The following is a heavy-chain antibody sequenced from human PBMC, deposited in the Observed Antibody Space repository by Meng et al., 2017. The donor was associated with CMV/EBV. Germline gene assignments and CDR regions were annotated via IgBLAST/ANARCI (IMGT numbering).Heavy chain of an antibody. V-gene: IGHV3-23*01. CDR3: AKDWIVVVPAAIDASYNWFDP. CDR1: SYA. D-gene: IGHD2-2*02. Sequence: SYAMSWVRQAPGKGLEWVSAISGSGGSTYYADSVKGRFTISRDNSKNTLYLQVNSLRAEDTAVYYCAKDWIVVVPAAIDASYNWFDPWGQGTLVTVSS. J-gene: IGHJ5*02. CDR2: ISGSGGST.